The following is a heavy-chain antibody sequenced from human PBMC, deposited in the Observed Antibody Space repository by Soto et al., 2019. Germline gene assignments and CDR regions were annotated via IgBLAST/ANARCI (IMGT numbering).Heavy chain of an antibody. CDR2: IYYRGST. CDR3: VRERLPRRYYDF. J-gene: IGHJ4*02. D-gene: IGHD2-21*01. V-gene: IGHV4-31*11. Sequence: SETLSLTCAVSGVSITSGGYYWNWIRQRPGKGLEWIGNIYYRGSTFYNPSLKSRITISVDTSKNQFSLHLSSLTAAATAVYFFVRERLPRRYYDFWGQRPLVTRSS. CDR1: GVSITSGGYY.